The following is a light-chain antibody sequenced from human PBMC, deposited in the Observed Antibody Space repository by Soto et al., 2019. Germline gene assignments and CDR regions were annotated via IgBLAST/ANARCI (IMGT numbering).Light chain of an antibody. Sequence: DIQMTQSPSSLSASVGDRVTITCRASQPIRNSLAWYQQKAGKVHKLLIYAASTLQSGVQSRFSGSGSGTDFTLTIRNLQPEDVATYYCQKYFSAPWTFGQGTKVDIK. CDR3: QKYFSAPWT. CDR1: QPIRNS. CDR2: AAS. J-gene: IGKJ1*01. V-gene: IGKV1-27*01.